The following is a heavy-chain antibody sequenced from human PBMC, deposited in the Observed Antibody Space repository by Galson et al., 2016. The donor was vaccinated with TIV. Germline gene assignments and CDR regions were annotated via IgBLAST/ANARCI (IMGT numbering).Heavy chain of an antibody. CDR3: ARDTGITLAASGSYYFDS. D-gene: IGHD3-10*01. J-gene: IGHJ4*02. CDR2: LDWDGDK. Sequence: PALVKPTQTLTLTCTFSGFSLNPRGMCVSWIRQPPGRALEWLARLDWDGDKYYTKSLKTRLDNSKDASKSQVVLTVTNMDPVDTATHYCARDTGITLAASGSYYFDSWGPGTLVTVAS. CDR1: GFSLNPRGMC. V-gene: IGHV2-70*11.